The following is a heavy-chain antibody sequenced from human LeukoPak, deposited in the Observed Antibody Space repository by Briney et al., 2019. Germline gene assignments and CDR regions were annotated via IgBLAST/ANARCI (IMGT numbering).Heavy chain of an antibody. J-gene: IGHJ4*02. CDR3: ARIGYSSSCTDY. Sequence: GGSLRLSCVASGFTFNNYWMSWFRQAPGKGLEWVANIKEDGSVKYYVDSVKGRFTISRDNAKNSLYLQMNSPRAEDTAVYYCARIGYSSSCTDYWGQGTLVTVSS. V-gene: IGHV3-7*01. CDR1: GFTFNNYW. D-gene: IGHD6-13*01. CDR2: IKEDGSVK.